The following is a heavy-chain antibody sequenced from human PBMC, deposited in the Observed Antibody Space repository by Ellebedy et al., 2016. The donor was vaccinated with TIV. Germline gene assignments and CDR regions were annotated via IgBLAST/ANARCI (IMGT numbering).Heavy chain of an antibody. D-gene: IGHD3-10*01. Sequence: GESLKISCAASGFTFSSYAMHWVGQAPGKGLEWVAVISYDGSNKYYADSVEGRFTISRDNSKNTLNLQMNSLRAEDTAVYFCARADYYGSGTYSNVMDVWGQGTTVTVSS. J-gene: IGHJ6*02. CDR1: GFTFSSYA. CDR2: ISYDGSNK. CDR3: ARADYYGSGTYSNVMDV. V-gene: IGHV3-30-3*01.